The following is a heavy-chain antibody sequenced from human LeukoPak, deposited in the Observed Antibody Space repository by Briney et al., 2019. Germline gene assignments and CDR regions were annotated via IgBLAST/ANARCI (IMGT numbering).Heavy chain of an antibody. CDR3: ARRYYGSGSYSDGFDY. CDR1: GYSFTNYW. V-gene: IGHV5-51*01. D-gene: IGHD3-10*01. J-gene: IGHJ4*02. CDR2: IYTGDTVT. Sequence: GESLNISCNGSGYSFTNYWIDCVREMLGKGLVWIGIIYTGDTVTRYSPSFQGQVSISVDKSISTAYLQWSSLKGSYTAMYYCARRYYGSGSYSDGFDYWGQGTLVTVSS.